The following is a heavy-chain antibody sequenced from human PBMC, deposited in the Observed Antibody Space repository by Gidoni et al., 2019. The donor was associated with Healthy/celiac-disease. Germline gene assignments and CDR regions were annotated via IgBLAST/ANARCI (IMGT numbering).Heavy chain of an antibody. D-gene: IGHD3-10*01. V-gene: IGHV3-33*01. J-gene: IGHJ6*02. CDR2: IWYDGSNK. Sequence: QVQLVESGGGVVQPGRSLRLSCAASGFTFSSTGMHWVRQAPGKGLEWVAVIWYDGSNKYYAGSVKGRVTSARGNSKNTLYMQMNRLRGEDTAVYYCAGEFRGRSRLYYYGMDVWGQGTTVTVSS. CDR3: AGEFRGRSRLYYYGMDV. CDR1: GFTFSSTG.